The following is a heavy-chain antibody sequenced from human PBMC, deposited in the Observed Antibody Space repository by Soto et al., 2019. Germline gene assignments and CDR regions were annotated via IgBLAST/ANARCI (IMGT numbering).Heavy chain of an antibody. CDR2: ISGSGGST. CDR1: GFTFSSYA. CDR3: AKYYYDSSGQYYFDY. J-gene: IGHJ4*02. D-gene: IGHD3-22*01. Sequence: GGSLRLSCAASGFTFSSYAMSWVRQAPGKGLEWVSAISGSGGSTYYADSVKGRFTISRDNSKNTLYLQMNSLRAEDTAVYYCAKYYYDSSGQYYFDYWGQGTLVPVSS. V-gene: IGHV3-23*01.